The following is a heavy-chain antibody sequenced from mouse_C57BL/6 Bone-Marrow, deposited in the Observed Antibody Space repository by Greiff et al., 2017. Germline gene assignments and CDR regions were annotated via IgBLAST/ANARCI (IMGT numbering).Heavy chain of an antibody. Sequence: QVQLQQSGAELAKPGASVKLSCRASGYTFTSSWMHWVKQGPGQGLEWIGYINPSSGYTKYNQKFKDKATLTADKSSSTAYMQLSSLTYEDSAVYYCARDLYYYGSSLYYAMDYWGQGTSVTVSS. D-gene: IGHD1-1*01. CDR3: ARDLYYYGSSLYYAMDY. CDR1: GYTFTSSW. J-gene: IGHJ4*01. CDR2: INPSSGYT. V-gene: IGHV1-7*01.